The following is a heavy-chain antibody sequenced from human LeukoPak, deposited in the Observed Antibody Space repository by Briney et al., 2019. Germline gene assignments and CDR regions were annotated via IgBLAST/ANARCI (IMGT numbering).Heavy chain of an antibody. CDR1: GFTFSTYW. J-gene: IGHJ1*01. V-gene: IGHV3-74*01. Sequence: PGGSLRLSCAAAGFTFSTYWMHWVRHAPGKGLVWVSRIKSDGGTNYAGSVKGRFTISRDNAKKTVSPQMNSLRPEDTGVYYCARAPSEIGGYYPEYFRHWGQGTLVTVS. D-gene: IGHD3-22*01. CDR3: ARAPSEIGGYYPEYFRH. CDR2: IKSDGGT.